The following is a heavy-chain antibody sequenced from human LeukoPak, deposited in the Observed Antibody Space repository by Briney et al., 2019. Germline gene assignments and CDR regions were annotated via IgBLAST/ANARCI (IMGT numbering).Heavy chain of an antibody. CDR1: ARSLSSYF. CDR3: ARQTVTPYYFDY. CDR2: IYYSGST. J-gene: IGHJ4*02. Sequence: PSDARSPARPASARSLSSYFWSWIRQSPGKGLEWIGHIYYSGSTNYNPSLKSRVSISVDTSRNQFSLKLSSVTAADTAVYYCARQTVTPYYFDYWGQGTLVTVSS. D-gene: IGHD4-17*01. V-gene: IGHV4-59*08.